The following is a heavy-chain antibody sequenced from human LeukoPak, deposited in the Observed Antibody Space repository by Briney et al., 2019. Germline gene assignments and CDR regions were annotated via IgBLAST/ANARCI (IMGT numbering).Heavy chain of an antibody. CDR1: GYIFTSYW. J-gene: IGHJ4*02. V-gene: IGHV5-10-1*01. CDR2: IDPSDSYT. D-gene: IGHD2-15*01. CDR3: ATSSTPIVVGDY. Sequence: GESLKISCTGSGYIFTSYWISWVRQMPGEGLEWMGRIDPSDSYTNYSPAFQGHVTISADKSISTAYLQWSSLQASDTAMYYCATSSTPIVVGDYWGQGTLVTVSS.